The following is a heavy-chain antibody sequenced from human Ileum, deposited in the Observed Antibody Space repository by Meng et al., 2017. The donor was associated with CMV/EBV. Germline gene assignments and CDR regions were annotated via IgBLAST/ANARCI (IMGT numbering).Heavy chain of an antibody. CDR1: GYTFNGYF. V-gene: IGHV1-2*02. CDR2: INPNSGDT. Sequence: QVQRVQAGAWMKEPGASGKVSCKTSGYTFNGYFMHWVRQAPGQGLEWMGWINPNSGDTNYAQKFQGRVTMTRDTSVSTVYMELKRLRSDDTAVYYCATFGGDFDYWGQGTLVTVAS. CDR3: ATFGGDFDY. J-gene: IGHJ4*02. D-gene: IGHD3-3*01.